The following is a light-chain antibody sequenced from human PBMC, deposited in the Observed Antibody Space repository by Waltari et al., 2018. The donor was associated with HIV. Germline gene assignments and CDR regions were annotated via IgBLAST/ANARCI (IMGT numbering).Light chain of an antibody. V-gene: IGLV2-8*01. Sequence: QSALTQPPSASGSPGQSVTISCTGTSSEVGGYNYVSWYQQHPGKAPQLMIYEVSQRPSVVPKRVSGSKSGNTVSLTGSGLQTEDEANYCCSSYAGSNNWVFGGGTNLTV. CDR3: SSYAGSNNWV. CDR2: EVS. CDR1: SSEVGGYNY. J-gene: IGLJ3*02.